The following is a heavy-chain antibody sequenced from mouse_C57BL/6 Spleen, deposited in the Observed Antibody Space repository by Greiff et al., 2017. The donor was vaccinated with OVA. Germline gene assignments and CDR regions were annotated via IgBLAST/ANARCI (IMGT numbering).Heavy chain of an antibody. CDR1: GFTFSSYA. CDR2: ISDGGSYT. V-gene: IGHV5-4*03. CDR3: ARVYYGSSYYAMDY. Sequence: EVKVVESGGGLVKPGGSLKLSCAASGFTFSSYAMSWVRQTPEKRLEWVATISDGGSYTYYPDNVKGRFTISRDNAKNNLYLQMSHLKSEDTAMYYCARVYYGSSYYAMDYWGQGTSVTVSS. J-gene: IGHJ4*01. D-gene: IGHD1-1*01.